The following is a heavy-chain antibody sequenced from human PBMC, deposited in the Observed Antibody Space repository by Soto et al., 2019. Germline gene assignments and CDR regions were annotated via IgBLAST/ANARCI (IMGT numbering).Heavy chain of an antibody. CDR1: GGSISSYY. CDR2: IYYSGRT. Sequence: PSETLSLTCTVSGGSISSYYWSWIRKPPGKGLEWIGYIYYSGRTNYNPSLKSRVTISVDTSKNQFSLKLSSVTAADTAVYYCARGYCSSTSCYIWDNWFDPWGQGTLVTVSS. V-gene: IGHV4-59*01. D-gene: IGHD2-2*02. J-gene: IGHJ5*02. CDR3: ARGYCSSTSCYIWDNWFDP.